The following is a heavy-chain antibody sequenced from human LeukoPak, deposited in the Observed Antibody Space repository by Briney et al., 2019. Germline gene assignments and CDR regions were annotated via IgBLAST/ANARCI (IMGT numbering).Heavy chain of an antibody. D-gene: IGHD2-2*01. Sequence: PGGSLRLSCAASGFTSNSYAMRWVRQAPGKGLEWISAISGSGGNTYYADSVKGRFSISRDNSKNTLYLQMNSLRAEDTAIYYCAKDRVVVVPGAMTDWGQGTLVTVSS. CDR3: AKDRVVVVPGAMTD. CDR2: ISGSGGNT. J-gene: IGHJ4*02. CDR1: GFTSNSYA. V-gene: IGHV3-23*01.